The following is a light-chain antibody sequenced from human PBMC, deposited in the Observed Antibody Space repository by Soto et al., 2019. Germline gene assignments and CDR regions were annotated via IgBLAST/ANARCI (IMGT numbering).Light chain of an antibody. CDR3: QQDYNLPWT. Sequence: PGDRVTLSCRASQSVSSSYLTWYQQKPRQAPRLLIYGASTRATSIPARFSGSGSGTDFTLTISSLQPEDFAVYYCQQDYNLPWTFGQGTKVEIK. J-gene: IGKJ1*01. CDR2: GAS. V-gene: IGKV3D-7*01. CDR1: QSVSSSY.